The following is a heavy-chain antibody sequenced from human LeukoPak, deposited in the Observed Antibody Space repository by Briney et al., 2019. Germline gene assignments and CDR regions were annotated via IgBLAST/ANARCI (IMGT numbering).Heavy chain of an antibody. D-gene: IGHD3-3*01. CDR3: ARDKSDFWSGYPEYFDY. CDR2: INHSGST. J-gene: IGHJ4*02. CDR1: GGSFSGYY. Sequence: SETLSLTCAVYGGSFSGYYWSWIRQPPGKGLEWIGEINHSGSTNYNPSLKSRVTISVDTSKNQFSLKLSSVTAADTAVYYCARDKSDFWSGYPEYFDYWGQGTLVTVSS. V-gene: IGHV4-34*01.